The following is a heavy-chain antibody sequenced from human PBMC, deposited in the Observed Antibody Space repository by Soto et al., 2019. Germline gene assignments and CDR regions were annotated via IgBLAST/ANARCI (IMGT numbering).Heavy chain of an antibody. CDR3: ERGDRVELPSH. V-gene: IGHV4-4*07. CDR2: IYTSGST. J-gene: IGHJ4*02. D-gene: IGHD1-26*01. Sequence: SETLSFTCTVSGGSISSYYWSWIRQPAGKGLEWIGRIYTSGSTNYNPSLKSRVTMSVDTSKDQFSLKLSSVTAADTAVYYCERGDRVELPSHWGQGTLVTGSS. CDR1: GGSISSYY.